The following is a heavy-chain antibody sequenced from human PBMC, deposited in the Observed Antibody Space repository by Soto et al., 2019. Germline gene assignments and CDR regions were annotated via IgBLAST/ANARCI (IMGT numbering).Heavy chain of an antibody. Sequence: PGGSLRLSCTASGFTFGDYAMSWFRQAPGKGLEWVGFIRSKAYGGTTEYAASVKGRFTISRDDSKSIAYLQMNSLKTEDTAVYYCTRDQWSRDGYKTSYHYYGMDVWGQGTTVTVS. CDR3: TRDQWSRDGYKTSYHYYGMDV. D-gene: IGHD5-12*01. J-gene: IGHJ6*02. CDR1: GFTFGDYA. CDR2: IRSKAYGGTT. V-gene: IGHV3-49*03.